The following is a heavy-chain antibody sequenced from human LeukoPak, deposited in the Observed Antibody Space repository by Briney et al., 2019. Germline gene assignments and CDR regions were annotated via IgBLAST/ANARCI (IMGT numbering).Heavy chain of an antibody. Sequence: PSETLSLTCTVSGGSISSSSYYWGWIRQPPGKGLEWIGSIYYGGSTYYNPSLKSRVTISVGTSKNQFSLKLSSVTAADTAVYYCASPPLAARMDVWGKGTTVTVSS. CDR1: GGSISSSSYY. J-gene: IGHJ6*03. D-gene: IGHD6-6*01. CDR2: IYYGGST. V-gene: IGHV4-39*01. CDR3: ASPPLAARMDV.